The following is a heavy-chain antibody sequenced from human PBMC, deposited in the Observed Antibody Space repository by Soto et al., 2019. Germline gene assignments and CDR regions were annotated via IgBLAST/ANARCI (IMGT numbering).Heavy chain of an antibody. Sequence: PGGSLRLSCEASGFSFGSYSMNWIRQAPGKGLEWVSFISGRGTTTYYADSVRGRFTVSRDNAKNSLSLEVNSLRDEDTARYYCARLGYCSSATCKYYFYYYGMDVWGQGXTVTVSS. V-gene: IGHV3-48*02. CDR3: ARLGYCSSATCKYYFYYYGMDV. CDR1: GFSFGSYS. J-gene: IGHJ6*02. D-gene: IGHD2-2*01. CDR2: ISGRGTTT.